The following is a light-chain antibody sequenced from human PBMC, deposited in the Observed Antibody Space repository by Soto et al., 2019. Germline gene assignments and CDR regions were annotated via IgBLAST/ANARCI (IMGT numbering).Light chain of an antibody. CDR1: SSDVGNYKY. V-gene: IGLV2-14*01. CDR3: SSYTSSGTYV. J-gene: IGLJ1*01. CDR2: EVS. Sequence: QSALTQPASVSGSPGQSITISCTGTSSDVGNYKYVSWYQQHPGKAPKLMIYEVSNRTSGVSNRFSGSKSGNTASLTISGLQAEDETDYYCSSYTSSGTYVFGTGTKVTVL.